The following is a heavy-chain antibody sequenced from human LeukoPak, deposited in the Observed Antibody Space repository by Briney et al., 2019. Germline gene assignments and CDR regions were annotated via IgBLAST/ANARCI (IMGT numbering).Heavy chain of an antibody. CDR1: GGSISSSSYY. J-gene: IGHJ6*03. CDR2: IYYSGSI. Sequence: PSETLSLTCTVSGGSISSSSYYWGWIRQPPGKGLEWIGSIYYSGSIYYNPSLKSRVTISVDTSKNQFSLKLSSVTAADTAVYYCARVPMDSSSWYPYYYYMDVWGKGTTVTVSS. V-gene: IGHV4-39*07. D-gene: IGHD6-13*01. CDR3: ARVPMDSSSWYPYYYYMDV.